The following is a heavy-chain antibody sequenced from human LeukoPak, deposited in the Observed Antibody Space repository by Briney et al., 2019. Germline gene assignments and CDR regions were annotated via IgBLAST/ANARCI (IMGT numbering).Heavy chain of an antibody. CDR2: IKQDGSEK. J-gene: IGHJ3*02. V-gene: IGHV3-7*01. CDR3: ASANSGYSYGIDAFDI. Sequence: GGSLRLSCAASGFTFSSYWMSWVRQAPGKGLEWVANIKQDGSEKYYVDSVKGRFTISRDNAKNSLYLQMNSLRAEDTAVYYCASANSGYSYGIDAFDIWGQGTMVTVSS. CDR1: GFTFSSYW. D-gene: IGHD5-18*01.